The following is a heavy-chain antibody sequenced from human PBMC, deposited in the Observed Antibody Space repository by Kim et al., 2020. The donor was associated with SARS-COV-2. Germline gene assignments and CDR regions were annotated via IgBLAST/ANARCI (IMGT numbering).Heavy chain of an antibody. CDR3: ARPLNPSSGYFFDY. V-gene: IGHV1-69*01. D-gene: IGHD3-22*01. Sequence: AQKFQGRVTITADESTSTAYMELSSLRSEDTAVYYCARPLNPSSGYFFDYWGQGTLVTVSS. J-gene: IGHJ4*02.